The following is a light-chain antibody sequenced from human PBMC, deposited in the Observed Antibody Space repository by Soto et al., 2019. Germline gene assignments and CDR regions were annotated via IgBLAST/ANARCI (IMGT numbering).Light chain of an antibody. V-gene: IGLV2-11*01. CDR2: DVD. CDR1: SNYIGPYNY. Sequence: QSALTQPRSVSGSPGQSVAISCTGISNYIGPYNYVSWYQQHPGKAPKLIIYDVDKRPSGVPYRFSGSKSGDTVSLTISGLQPDDEADYYCCSYADTYVELGGGTKLTVL. CDR3: CSYADTYVE. J-gene: IGLJ2*01.